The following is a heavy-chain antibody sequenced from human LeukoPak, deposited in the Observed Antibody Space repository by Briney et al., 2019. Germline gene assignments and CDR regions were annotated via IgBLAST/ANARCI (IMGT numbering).Heavy chain of an antibody. V-gene: IGHV3-30-3*01. CDR1: GFTFSSYA. J-gene: IGHJ4*02. D-gene: IGHD3-16*01. CDR3: AREGEGDYFDY. Sequence: LRLSXAASGFTFSSYAMHWVRQAPGKGLEWVAVISYDGSNKYYADSVKGRFTISRDNSKNTLYLQMNSLRAEDTAVYYCAREGEGDYFDYWGQGTLVTVSS. CDR2: ISYDGSNK.